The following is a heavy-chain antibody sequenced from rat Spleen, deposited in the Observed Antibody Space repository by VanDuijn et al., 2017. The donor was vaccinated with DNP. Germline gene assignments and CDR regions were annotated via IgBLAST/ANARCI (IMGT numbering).Heavy chain of an antibody. CDR3: ASQGTIAAMAFGS. Sequence: EVQLVKSGGGLVQPGRSLRLSCAASGFTFSAYNMAWVRQAPKKALEWVATITYDGSRTYYRDSVKGRFTISRANSKSTLFLQMDSLRSEDTATYYCASQGTIAAMAFGSWGQGTLVTVSS. CDR1: GFTFSAYN. V-gene: IGHV5S10*01. J-gene: IGHJ3*01. CDR2: ITYDGSRT. D-gene: IGHD1-2*01.